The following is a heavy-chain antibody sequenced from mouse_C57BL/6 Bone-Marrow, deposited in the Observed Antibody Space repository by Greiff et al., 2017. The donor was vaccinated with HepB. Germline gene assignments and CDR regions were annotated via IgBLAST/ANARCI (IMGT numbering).Heavy chain of an antibody. Sequence: VQLVESGPGLVAPSQSLSITCTVSGFSLTSYAISWVRQPPGKGLEWLGVIWTGGGTNYNSALKSRLSISKDNSKSQVFLKMNSLQTDDTARYYCASHYYGSSYGGAMDYWGQGTSVTVSS. CDR3: ASHYYGSSYGGAMDY. CDR2: IWTGGGT. D-gene: IGHD1-1*01. CDR1: GFSLTSYA. J-gene: IGHJ4*01. V-gene: IGHV2-9-1*01.